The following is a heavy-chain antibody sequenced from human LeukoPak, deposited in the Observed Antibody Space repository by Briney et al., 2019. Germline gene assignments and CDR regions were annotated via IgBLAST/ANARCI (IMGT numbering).Heavy chain of an antibody. CDR2: ISGSGGNT. V-gene: IGHV3-23*01. J-gene: IGHJ4*02. Sequence: PGGSLRLSCAASGFNFSIYAMSWVRHAPGKGLEWVSVISGSGGNTYYADSVKGRFTISRDNSKTTLSLQMNSLRAEATAVYYCAKDQGGCPPPPPDYWGQGTLVTVSS. CDR1: GFNFSIYA. CDR3: AKDQGGCPPPPPDY. D-gene: IGHD2-15*01.